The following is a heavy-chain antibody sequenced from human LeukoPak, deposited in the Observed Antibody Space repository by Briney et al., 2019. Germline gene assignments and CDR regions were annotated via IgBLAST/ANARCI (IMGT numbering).Heavy chain of an antibody. Sequence: GGSLRLSCAASEFTFSSYWMNWVRQAPGKGLEWVANIKEDGSEKYYVDSVKGRFTISRQNAKNSLFLQMNSLRAEDTAVYYCARHRSGGSQDDAFDIWGQGTVVTVSS. CDR3: ARHRSGGSQDDAFDI. CDR1: EFTFSSYW. D-gene: IGHD2-15*01. J-gene: IGHJ3*02. CDR2: IKEDGSEK. V-gene: IGHV3-7*01.